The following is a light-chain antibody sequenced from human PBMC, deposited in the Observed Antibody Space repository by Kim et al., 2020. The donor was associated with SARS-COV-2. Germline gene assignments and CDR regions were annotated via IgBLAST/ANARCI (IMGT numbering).Light chain of an antibody. Sequence: ASTGDRVTITWRTSHDIVNYLVWYQQKPGRAPRVLIDTASSLQTGVPSRFSGSGSGTDFTLTITSLQSEDFATYFCQQYYSYPRTFGQGTKVDIK. CDR2: TAS. CDR3: QQYYSYPRT. J-gene: IGKJ1*01. CDR1: HDIVNY. V-gene: IGKV1-8*01.